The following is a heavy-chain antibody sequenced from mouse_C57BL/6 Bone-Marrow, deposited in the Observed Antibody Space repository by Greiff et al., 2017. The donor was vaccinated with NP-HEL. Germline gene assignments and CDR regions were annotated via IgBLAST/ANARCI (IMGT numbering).Heavy chain of an antibody. CDR3: ARSRNYYGSSDWYFDV. D-gene: IGHD1-1*01. CDR2: INPSTGGT. Sequence: EVKLQQSGPELVKPGASVKISCKASGYSFTGYYMNWVKQSPEKSLEWIGEINPSTGGTTYNQKFKAKATLTVDKSSSTAYMQLKSLTSEDSAVYYCARSRNYYGSSDWYFDVWGTGTTVTVSS. V-gene: IGHV1-42*01. CDR1: GYSFTGYY. J-gene: IGHJ1*03.